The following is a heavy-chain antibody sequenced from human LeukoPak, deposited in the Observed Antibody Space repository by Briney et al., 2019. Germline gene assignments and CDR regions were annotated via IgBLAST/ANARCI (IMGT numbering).Heavy chain of an antibody. Sequence: SETLSLTCAVSGGSISSYYWSWIRQPPGKGLEWIGNIYYSGSTNYNPSLKSRVTISVDTSKNQFSLKLSSVTAADTAVYYCARVRGLGEGATGWFDPWGQGTLVTVSS. V-gene: IGHV4-59*01. CDR1: GGSISSYY. D-gene: IGHD3-16*01. J-gene: IGHJ5*02. CDR2: IYYSGST. CDR3: ARVRGLGEGATGWFDP.